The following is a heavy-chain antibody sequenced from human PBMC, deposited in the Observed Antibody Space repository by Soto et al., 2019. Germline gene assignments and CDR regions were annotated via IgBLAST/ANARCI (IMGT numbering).Heavy chain of an antibody. CDR1: GFTFSSYW. CDR3: ARGPMVRGVIITPPLYGMDV. Sequence: EVQLVESGGGLVQPGGSLRLSCAASGFTFSSYWMHWVRQAPGKGLVWVSRINSDGSSTSYADSVKGRFTISRDNAKNTLYLQMNSLRAEDTAVYYCARGPMVRGVIITPPLYGMDVWGQGTTVTVSS. D-gene: IGHD3-10*01. J-gene: IGHJ6*02. CDR2: INSDGSST. V-gene: IGHV3-74*01.